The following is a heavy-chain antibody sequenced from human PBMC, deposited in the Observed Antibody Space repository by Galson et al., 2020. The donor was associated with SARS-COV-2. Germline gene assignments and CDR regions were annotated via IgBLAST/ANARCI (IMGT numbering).Heavy chain of an antibody. Sequence: GESLKISCAASGFTFSDYYMNWIRQAPGKGLEWLSYISSSSSFTNYADSVKGRFTISRDNAENSLYLQMNSLRAEDTAIYYCARERRNYNFLTGYFNPDYFDYWGQGTLVTVSS. V-gene: IGHV3-11*05. D-gene: IGHD3-9*01. J-gene: IGHJ4*02. CDR2: ISSSSSFT. CDR1: GFTFSDYY. CDR3: ARERRNYNFLTGYFNPDYFDY.